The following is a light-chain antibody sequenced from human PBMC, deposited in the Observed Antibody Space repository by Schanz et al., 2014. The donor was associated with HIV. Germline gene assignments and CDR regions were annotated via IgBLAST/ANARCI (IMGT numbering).Light chain of an antibody. CDR3: AAWDVNLNGPV. J-gene: IGLJ2*01. CDR2: SNN. CDR1: SSNVGSNA. V-gene: IGLV1-44*01. Sequence: QSALTQPPSASETPGQRVTISCSGSSSNVGSNAVNWYHHLPGAAPKLLIYSNNQRPSGVPDRFSGSKSGTSASLAISGLQSEDEADYYCAAWDVNLNGPVFGGGTKLTVL.